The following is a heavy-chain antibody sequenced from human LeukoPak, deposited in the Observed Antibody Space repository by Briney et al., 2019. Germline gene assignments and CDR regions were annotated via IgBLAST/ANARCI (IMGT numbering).Heavy chain of an antibody. J-gene: IGHJ4*02. CDR2: ISSSGNTI. CDR3: ARGVSYYFDY. D-gene: IGHD2/OR15-2a*01. Sequence: PGGSLGLSCAASGFTFSNYEMNWVRQAPGKGLEWVSYISSSGNTIYYADSVKGRFTISRDNAKNSLNLQMNSLRAEDTAVYYCARGVSYYFDYWGQGTLVTVSS. CDR1: GFTFSNYE. V-gene: IGHV3-48*03.